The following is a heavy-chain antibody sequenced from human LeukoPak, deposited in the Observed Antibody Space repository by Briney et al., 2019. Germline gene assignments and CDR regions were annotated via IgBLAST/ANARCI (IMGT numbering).Heavy chain of an antibody. Sequence: PGGSLRLSCAASGFTFSSYAMNWVRQAPGKGLEWVSAISSSGDNTYYADSVKGRFTISRDNSRNTLYLQMNSLRAEDTAVYYCAKRGSSWYYFAYWGEGTLVTVSS. CDR1: GFTFSSYA. V-gene: IGHV3-23*01. J-gene: IGHJ4*02. D-gene: IGHD6-13*01. CDR2: ISSSGDNT. CDR3: AKRGSSWYYFAY.